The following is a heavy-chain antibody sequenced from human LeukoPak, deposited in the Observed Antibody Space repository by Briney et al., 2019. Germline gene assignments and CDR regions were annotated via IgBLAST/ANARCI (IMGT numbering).Heavy chain of an antibody. Sequence: GGSLRLSCAASGFIFSTYGMQWVRQAPGKELEWVSVIWFDGSNKYYSDSVKGRFTIARDNSKNTVYLQMNSLRAEDTAVYYCARMYCTSGRCYEPNYWGQGTLVTVSP. CDR2: IWFDGSNK. CDR1: GFIFSTYG. V-gene: IGHV3-33*01. J-gene: IGHJ4*02. CDR3: ARMYCTSGRCYEPNY. D-gene: IGHD2-2*01.